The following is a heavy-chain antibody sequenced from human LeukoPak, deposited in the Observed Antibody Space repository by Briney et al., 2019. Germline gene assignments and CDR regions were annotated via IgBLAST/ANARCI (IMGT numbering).Heavy chain of an antibody. CDR2: VNGNSGST. D-gene: IGHD3-9*01. CDR1: GYTFTSYD. V-gene: IGHV1-8*01. J-gene: IGHJ6*03. Sequence: ASVKVSCKASGYTFTSYDINWVRQATGQGFEWMGWVNGNSGSTAFAHKFQGRVAMTRNTSISTAYMELSSLRSEDTAVYYCARFDFDNYYYYYYMDVWGKGTTVTVSS. CDR3: ARFDFDNYYYYYYMDV.